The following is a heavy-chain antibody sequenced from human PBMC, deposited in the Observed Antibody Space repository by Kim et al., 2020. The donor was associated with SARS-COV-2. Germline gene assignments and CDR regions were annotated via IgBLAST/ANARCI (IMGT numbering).Heavy chain of an antibody. CDR3: AKGDYSSSWYFDY. Sequence: GGSLRLSCAASGFNFSSYGMHWVRQAPGKGLEWVAVISYDGSNKYYADSVKGRFTISRDNSKNTLYLQMNSLRAEDTAVYYCAKGDYSSSWYFDYWGQGTLVTVSS. V-gene: IGHV3-30*18. CDR1: GFNFSSYG. CDR2: ISYDGSNK. D-gene: IGHD6-13*01. J-gene: IGHJ4*02.